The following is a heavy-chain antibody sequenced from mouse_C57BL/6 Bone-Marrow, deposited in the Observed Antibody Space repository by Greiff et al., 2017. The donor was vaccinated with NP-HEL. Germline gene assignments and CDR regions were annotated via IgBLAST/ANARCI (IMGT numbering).Heavy chain of an antibody. CDR2: IDPSDSYT. V-gene: IGHV1-50*01. CDR1: GYTFTSYW. CDR3: ARGKGKGYFDY. D-gene: IGHD2-1*01. J-gene: IGHJ2*01. Sequence: QVQLQQPGAELVKPGASVKLSCKASGYTFTSYWMQWVKQRPGQGLEWIGEIDPSDSYTYYNQKFKGKATLTVDTSSSTAYMQLSSLTSEDSAVYYCARGKGKGYFDYWGQGTTLTVSS.